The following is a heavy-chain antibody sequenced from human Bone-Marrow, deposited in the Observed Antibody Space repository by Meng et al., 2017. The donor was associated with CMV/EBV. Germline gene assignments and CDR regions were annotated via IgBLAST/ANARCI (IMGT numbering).Heavy chain of an antibody. CDR3: ARGIWNYGHAFDI. CDR2: INPNSGGT. D-gene: IGHD1-7*01. Sequence: ASVKVSCKASGYTFTGYYMHWVRQAPGQGLEWMGWINPNSGGTNYAQKFQGRVTMTRDTSISTAYMELSRLRSDDTAVYYCARGIWNYGHAFDIWGQGTMVTVSS. J-gene: IGHJ3*02. CDR1: GYTFTGYY. V-gene: IGHV1-2*02.